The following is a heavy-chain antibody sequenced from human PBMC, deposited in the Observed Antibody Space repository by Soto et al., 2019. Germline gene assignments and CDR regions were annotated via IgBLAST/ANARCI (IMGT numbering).Heavy chain of an antibody. CDR1: GFTFSDYY. Sequence: GGSLRLSCAASGFTFSDYYMSWIRQAPGKGLEWVSYISSSGSTIHYADSVKGRFTISRDNAKNSLYLQMNSLRAEDTAVYYCAGPTSGLRSYFDSWGQGTLVTVSS. CDR3: AGPTSGLRSYFDS. CDR2: ISSSGSTI. D-gene: IGHD4-4*01. V-gene: IGHV3-11*01. J-gene: IGHJ4*02.